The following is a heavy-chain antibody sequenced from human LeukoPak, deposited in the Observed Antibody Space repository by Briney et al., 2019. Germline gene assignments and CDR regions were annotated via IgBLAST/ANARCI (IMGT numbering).Heavy chain of an antibody. Sequence: SSQTLPLTCTVSGGSISSGDYYWSWIRQPPGKGLEWIGYIYYSGSTYYNPSLKSRVTISVDTSKNQFSLKLSSVTAADTAVYYCARVRATTGFDYWGQGTLVTVSS. V-gene: IGHV4-30-4*01. CDR1: GGSISSGDYY. J-gene: IGHJ4*02. CDR3: ARVRATTGFDY. CDR2: IYYSGST. D-gene: IGHD1-26*01.